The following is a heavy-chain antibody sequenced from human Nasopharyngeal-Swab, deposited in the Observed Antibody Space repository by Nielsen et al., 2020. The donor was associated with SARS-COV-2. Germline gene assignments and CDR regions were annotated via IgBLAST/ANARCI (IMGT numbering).Heavy chain of an antibody. CDR2: IWYDGSNK. CDR3: ARDSLGPDYYDSSGYSDS. D-gene: IGHD3-22*01. J-gene: IGHJ4*02. CDR1: GFTFSSYG. V-gene: IGHV3-33*01. Sequence: GGSRRLSGAASGFTFSSYGRHGVRQAPGKGREWVAVIWYDGSNKYYADPVKGRFTISRDNSKNTLYLQMNSLRAEDTAVYYCARDSLGPDYYDSSGYSDSWAQGTLVTVSS.